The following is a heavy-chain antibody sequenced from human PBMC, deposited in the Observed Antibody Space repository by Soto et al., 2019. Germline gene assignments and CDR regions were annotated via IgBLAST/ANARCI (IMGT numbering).Heavy chain of an antibody. CDR2: ISYDGSNQ. Sequence: SGGSLRLSCAASGFTFNIYGMHWVRQAPDKGLEWVAPISYDGSNQYYADSVKGRFTISRDNSKNTLFLQMNSLRADDTAVYYCAKDQASGQGSFDSWGQGTLVTAPQ. J-gene: IGHJ4*02. CDR1: GFTFNIYG. CDR3: AKDQASGQGSFDS. V-gene: IGHV3-30*18.